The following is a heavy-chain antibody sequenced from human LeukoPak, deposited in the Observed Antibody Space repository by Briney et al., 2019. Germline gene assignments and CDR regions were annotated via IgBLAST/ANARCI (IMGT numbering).Heavy chain of an antibody. J-gene: IGHJ5*02. V-gene: IGHV4-34*01. CDR3: ASRCGGNSDSCWFDP. D-gene: IGHD4-23*01. CDR2: INHSGST. Sequence: SETLSLTCAVYGGSFSGYYWSWIRQPPGKGLEWIGEINHSGSTNYNPSLKSRVTISVDTSKNQFSLKLSPVTAADTAVYYCASRCGGNSDSCWFDPWGQGTLVTVSS. CDR1: GGSFSGYY.